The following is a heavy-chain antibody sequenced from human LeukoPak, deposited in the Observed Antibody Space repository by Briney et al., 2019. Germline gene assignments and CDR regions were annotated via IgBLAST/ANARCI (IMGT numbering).Heavy chain of an antibody. Sequence: SETLSLTCTVSGGSISSYYWSWIRQPPGKGLEWIGYIYYSGSTNYNPSLKSRVTISVDTSKNQFSLKLSSVTAADTAVYYCATTYYDFWKAFDIWGQGTMVTVSS. D-gene: IGHD3-3*01. CDR3: ATTYYDFWKAFDI. J-gene: IGHJ3*02. CDR1: GGSISSYY. V-gene: IGHV4-59*08. CDR2: IYYSGST.